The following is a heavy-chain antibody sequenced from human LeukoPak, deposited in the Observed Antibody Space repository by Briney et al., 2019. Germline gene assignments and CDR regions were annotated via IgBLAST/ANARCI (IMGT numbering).Heavy chain of an antibody. V-gene: IGHV3-30-3*01. CDR1: GFTFSSYA. Sequence: PGRSLRLSCAASGFTFSSYAMHWVRQAPGKGLEWVAVISYDGSNKYYADSVKGRFTISRDNSKNTLYLQMNSLRAEDTAVYYCARGRCSGGSCHDEYFQHWGQGTLVTVSS. J-gene: IGHJ1*01. D-gene: IGHD2-15*01. CDR3: ARGRCSGGSCHDEYFQH. CDR2: ISYDGSNK.